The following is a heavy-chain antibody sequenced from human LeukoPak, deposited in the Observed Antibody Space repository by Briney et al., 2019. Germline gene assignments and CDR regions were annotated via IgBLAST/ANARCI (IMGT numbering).Heavy chain of an antibody. Sequence: GGSLRLSCAASGFTVSSNYMSWVRQAPGKGLEWVSGISWNSGSIGYADSVKGRFTISRDNAKNSLYLQMNSLRAEDTAVYYCARTANFAAGYYIDYWGQGTLVTVSS. CDR2: ISWNSGSI. D-gene: IGHD6-13*01. CDR1: GFTVSSNY. CDR3: ARTANFAAGYYIDY. J-gene: IGHJ4*02. V-gene: IGHV3-20*04.